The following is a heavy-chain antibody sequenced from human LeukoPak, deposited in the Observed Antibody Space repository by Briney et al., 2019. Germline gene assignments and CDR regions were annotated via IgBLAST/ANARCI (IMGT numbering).Heavy chain of an antibody. CDR1: GFTFSSYA. CDR3: AKFRGTSSSTLDN. J-gene: IGHJ4*02. CDR2: ISYDGSNK. V-gene: IGHV3-30-3*01. D-gene: IGHD2-2*01. Sequence: AGGSLRLSCAASGFTFSSYAMHWVRQAPGKGLEWVAVISYDGSNKYYADSVKGRFTVSRDNSKNTLYLQMNSLSAEDTAVYYCAKFRGTSSSTLDNWGQGTLVTVSS.